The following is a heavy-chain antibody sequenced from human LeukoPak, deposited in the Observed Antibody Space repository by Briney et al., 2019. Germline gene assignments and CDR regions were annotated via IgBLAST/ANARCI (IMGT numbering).Heavy chain of an antibody. V-gene: IGHV2-5*01. J-gene: IGHJ4*02. Sequence: FGPTLVKPTQTLTLTCTFSGFSLSTSGVGVGWLRQPPGKALEWLALIYWNDDKRYSPSLKSRLTITKDTSKNQVVLTMTNMDPVDTATYYCARDSGGYHFDYWGQGTLVTVSS. CDR2: IYWNDDK. CDR1: GFSLSTSGVG. D-gene: IGHD6-25*01. CDR3: ARDSGGYHFDY.